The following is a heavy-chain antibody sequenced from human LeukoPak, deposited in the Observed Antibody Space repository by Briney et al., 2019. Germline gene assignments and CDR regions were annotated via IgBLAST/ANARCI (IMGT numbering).Heavy chain of an antibody. CDR1: GGSISSSSYY. V-gene: IGHV4-39*01. Sequence: PSETLSLTCTVSGGSISSSSYYWGWIRQPPGKGLEWIGSIYYSGSTYYNPSLKSRVTISVDTSKNQFSLKLSSVTAADTAVYYCARQNVFLWFGEGWGQGTLVTVSS. J-gene: IGHJ4*02. CDR3: ARQNVFLWFGEG. D-gene: IGHD3-10*01. CDR2: IYYSGST.